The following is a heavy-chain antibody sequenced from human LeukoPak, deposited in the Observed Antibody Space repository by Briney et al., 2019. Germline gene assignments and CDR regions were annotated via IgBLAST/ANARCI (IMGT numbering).Heavy chain of an antibody. CDR1: GGSISSYY. V-gene: IGHV4-4*07. Sequence: SETLSLTCTVSGGSISSYYWSWIRQPAGKGLEWIGRIYTSGSTNYNPSLKSRVTMSVDTSKNQFSLKLSSVTAADTAVYHCASQNCSGGSCYEIWGQGTLVTVSS. CDR3: ASQNCSGGSCYEI. J-gene: IGHJ4*02. D-gene: IGHD2-15*01. CDR2: IYTSGST.